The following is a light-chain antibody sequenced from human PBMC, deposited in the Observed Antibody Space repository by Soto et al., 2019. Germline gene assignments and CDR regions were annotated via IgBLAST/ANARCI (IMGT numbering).Light chain of an antibody. Sequence: IQAAPCTSTVSSACGDRYTICCPASQSVSILLGWYQQKPGRAPKLLIYKSSILESGVPSRFSGSGSGTEFTLTISSLQPEDFATYYCLLVYSYLWALGQGPKVDIK. CDR2: KSS. CDR1: QSVSIL. V-gene: IGKV1-5*03. J-gene: IGKJ1*01. CDR3: LLVYSYLWA.